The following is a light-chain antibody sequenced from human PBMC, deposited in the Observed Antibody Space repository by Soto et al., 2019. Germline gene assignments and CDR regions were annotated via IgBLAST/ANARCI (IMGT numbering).Light chain of an antibody. CDR3: QQNYNAPWT. V-gene: IGKV1-39*01. CDR2: AAS. J-gene: IGKJ1*01. Sequence: DIQMTQSPSSLSASVGDRVTITCRASQSISSYLNWYQQKPGKAPNLLIYAASSLQSGVPSRFSGSGSGTDFTLTISSLQREDFATYYCQQNYNAPWTFGHGTKVDIK. CDR1: QSISSY.